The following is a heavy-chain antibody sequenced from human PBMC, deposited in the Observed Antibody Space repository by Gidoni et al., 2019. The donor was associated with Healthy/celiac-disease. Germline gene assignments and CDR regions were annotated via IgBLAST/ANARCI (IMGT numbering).Heavy chain of an antibody. D-gene: IGHD3-16*02. J-gene: IGHJ4*02. CDR1: GGSFSGYY. CDR2: INHSGST. Sequence: QVQLQQWGAGLLKPSETLSLTCAVYGGSFSGYYWSWIRQPPGKGLEWIGEINHSGSTNYNPSLKSRVTISVDTSKNQFSLKLSSVTAADTAVYYCARGRRSFGGVIVPFDYWGQGTLVTVSS. V-gene: IGHV4-34*01. CDR3: ARGRRSFGGVIVPFDY.